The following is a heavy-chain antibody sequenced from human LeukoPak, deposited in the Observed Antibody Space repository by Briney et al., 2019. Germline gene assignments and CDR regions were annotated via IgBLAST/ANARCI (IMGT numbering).Heavy chain of an antibody. D-gene: IGHD3-10*01. J-gene: IGHJ4*02. CDR3: ARDGSMVRAPLPDN. CDR1: GYTLTELS. CDR2: FDPEDGET. Sequence: ASVKVSCKVSGYTLTELSMHWVRQAPGKGLEWMGGFDPEDGETIYAQKFQGRVTMTEDTSTDTAYMELSSLRSEDTAVYYCARDGSMVRAPLPDNWGQGTLVTVSS. V-gene: IGHV1-24*01.